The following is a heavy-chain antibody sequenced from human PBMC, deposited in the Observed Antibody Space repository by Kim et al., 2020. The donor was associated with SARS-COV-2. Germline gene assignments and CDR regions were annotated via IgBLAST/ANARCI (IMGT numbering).Heavy chain of an antibody. CDR2: IRSKAYGGTT. CDR3: TREIRYFDWLFRSDYYYYGMDV. J-gene: IGHJ6*02. V-gene: IGHV3-49*04. D-gene: IGHD3-9*01. CDR1: GFTFGDYA. Sequence: GGSLRLSCTASGFTFGDYAMSWVRQAPGKGLEWVGFIRSKAYGGTTEYAASVKGRFTISRDDSKSIAYLQMNSLKTEDTAVYYCTREIRYFDWLFRSDYYYYGMDVWGQETTVTVSS.